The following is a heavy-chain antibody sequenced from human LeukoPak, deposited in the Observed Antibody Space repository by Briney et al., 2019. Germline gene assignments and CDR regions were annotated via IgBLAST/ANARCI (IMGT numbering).Heavy chain of an antibody. Sequence: ASVKVSCKVSGYTFINYAIHWVRQAPGQRLEWMGWINPYNGDTEYSQKLQGRITITKDTSATTAYMDLSTLRSEDTAVYYCARGSSSDWPLEYWGRGILVTVSS. CDR3: ARGSSSDWPLEY. V-gene: IGHV1-3*01. CDR2: INPYNGDT. D-gene: IGHD6-19*01. J-gene: IGHJ4*02. CDR1: GYTFINYA.